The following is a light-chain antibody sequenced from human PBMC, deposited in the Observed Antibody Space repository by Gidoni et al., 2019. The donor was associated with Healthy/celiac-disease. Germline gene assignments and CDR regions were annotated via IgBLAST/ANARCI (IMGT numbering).Light chain of an antibody. CDR1: QTVSSSY. Sequence: EIVLTQSPGTLSLSPGERATLSCRASQTVSSSYLSWYQQQPGQTPRLLIYGASSRATGIPDRFSGSGSGTDFTLTIRRLEPEDFAVYYCQQYGSSPPMYTFGQGTKLEIK. J-gene: IGKJ2*01. CDR3: QQYGSSPPMYT. V-gene: IGKV3-20*01. CDR2: GAS.